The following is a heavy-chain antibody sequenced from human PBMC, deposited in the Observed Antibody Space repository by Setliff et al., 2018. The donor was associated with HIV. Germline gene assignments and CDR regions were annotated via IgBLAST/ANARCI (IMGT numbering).Heavy chain of an antibody. Sequence: SETLSLTCTVSGVSISSSNLYWGWIRQSPGKGMEWIGSINYSGSTYYNPPLTSRVTMSVDTSKNQFSLKLSSVTAADTAVYYCARDRGSSYYYYYYMDVWGKGTTVTVSS. CDR2: INYSGST. J-gene: IGHJ6*03. D-gene: IGHD6-6*01. CDR3: ARDRGSSYYYYYYMDV. CDR1: GVSISSSNLY. V-gene: IGHV4-39*07.